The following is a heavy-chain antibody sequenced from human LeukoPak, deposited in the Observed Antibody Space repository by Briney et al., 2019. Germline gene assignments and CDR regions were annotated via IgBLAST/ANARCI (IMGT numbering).Heavy chain of an antibody. Sequence: GGSLRLSCAASGFTFSSYGMHWVRQAPGKGLEWVAFIRYDGSNKYYADSVKGRFTISRDNSKNTLYLQMNSLRAEDTAVYYCAKGLAVRGVIIIWDYFDYWGQGTLVTVSS. V-gene: IGHV3-30*02. CDR3: AKGLAVRGVIIIWDYFDY. J-gene: IGHJ4*02. D-gene: IGHD3-10*01. CDR2: IRYDGSNK. CDR1: GFTFSSYG.